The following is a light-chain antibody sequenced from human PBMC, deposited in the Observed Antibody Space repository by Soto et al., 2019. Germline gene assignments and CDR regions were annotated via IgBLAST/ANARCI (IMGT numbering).Light chain of an antibody. CDR1: SSDVGGYTY. V-gene: IGLV2-14*01. CDR2: EVS. J-gene: IGLJ1*01. CDR3: TSYTSSSTRV. Sequence: QSVLTQPASVSGSPGQSITIFCTGTSSDVGGYTYVSWYQQHPGKAPKLMIFEVSNRPSGVSIRFSGSKSGNTASLTISGLQAEDEADYYCTSYTSSSTRVFXTGTKVTVL.